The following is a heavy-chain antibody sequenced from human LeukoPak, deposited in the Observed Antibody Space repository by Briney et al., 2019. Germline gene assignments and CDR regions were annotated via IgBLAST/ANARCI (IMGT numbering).Heavy chain of an antibody. D-gene: IGHD3-22*01. CDR2: IWYDGSKK. CDR3: AKPHYYDSGGSYIAGAFDI. J-gene: IGHJ3*02. CDR1: GFTVSSNY. Sequence: GGSLRLSCAASGFTVSSNYMSWVRQAPGKGLEWVAVIWYDGSKKYYADSVKGRFTISRDNSKNTLYLQMNSLRAEDTAVYYCAKPHYYDSGGSYIAGAFDIWGQGTMVTVSS. V-gene: IGHV3-33*06.